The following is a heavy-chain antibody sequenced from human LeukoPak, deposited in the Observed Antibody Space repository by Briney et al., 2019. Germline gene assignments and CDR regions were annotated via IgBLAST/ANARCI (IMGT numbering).Heavy chain of an antibody. Sequence: GGALRLSCAASRFTFSSYAMSWVRQAPGKGRQWVSAISGSGGSTYYADSVKGRFTISRDNSKNTLYLQMNSLRAEDTAVYYCAKGYSGYDFSFDYWGQGTLVTVSS. CDR3: AKGYSGYDFSFDY. D-gene: IGHD5-12*01. V-gene: IGHV3-23*01. CDR1: RFTFSSYA. J-gene: IGHJ4*02. CDR2: ISGSGGST.